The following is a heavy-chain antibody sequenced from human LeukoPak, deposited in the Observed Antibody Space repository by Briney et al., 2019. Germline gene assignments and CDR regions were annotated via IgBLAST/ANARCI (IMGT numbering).Heavy chain of an antibody. CDR1: GGSISSYY. J-gene: IGHJ4*02. V-gene: IGHV4-4*07. Sequence: SETLSLTCTVSGGSISSYYWSWIRQPAGKGLEWIGRIYTSGSTNYNPSLKSRVTMSVDTSKNQFSLKLSSVTAADTAVYYCAVTHYCSSISCHTRKLHYWGQGTLVTVSS. D-gene: IGHD2-2*02. CDR3: AVTHYCSSISCHTRKLHY. CDR2: IYTSGST.